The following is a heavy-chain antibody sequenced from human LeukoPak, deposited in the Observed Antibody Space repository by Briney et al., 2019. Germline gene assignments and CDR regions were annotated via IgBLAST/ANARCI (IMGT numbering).Heavy chain of an antibody. CDR1: GFTFSSYG. CDR2: ISGSGGST. Sequence: GGSLRLSCAASGFTFSSYGMSWVRQAPGKGLGWVSTISGSGGSTHYADSVKGRFTISRDNSKNTLYLQMNSLRAEDTAVYYCAKDRGPLLWFGESAPFDPWGQGTLVTVSS. V-gene: IGHV3-23*01. CDR3: AKDRGPLLWFGESAPFDP. D-gene: IGHD3-10*01. J-gene: IGHJ5*02.